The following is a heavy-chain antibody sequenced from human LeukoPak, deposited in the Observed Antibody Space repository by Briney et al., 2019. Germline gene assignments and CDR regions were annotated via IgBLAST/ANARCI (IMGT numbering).Heavy chain of an antibody. D-gene: IGHD3-10*01. CDR3: ARGGQYYYGSGSYYKGAFDI. V-gene: IGHV4-61*02. CDR2: IYTSGST. J-gene: IGHJ3*02. CDR1: GGSISSGSYY. Sequence: SETLSLTCTVSGGSISSGSYYWSWIRQPAGKGLEWIGRIYTSGSTNYNPSLKSRVTISVDTSKNQFSLKLSSVTAADTAVYYCARGGQYYYGSGSYYKGAFDIWGQGTMVTVSS.